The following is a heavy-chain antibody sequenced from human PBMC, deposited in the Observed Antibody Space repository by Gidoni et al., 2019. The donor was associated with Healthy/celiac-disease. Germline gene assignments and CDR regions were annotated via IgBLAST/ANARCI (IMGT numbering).Heavy chain of an antibody. Sequence: QLQLQESGPGLVKPAETLSLTCTVSGGSISSSSYYWGWIRQPPGKGLEWIGSIYYGGSTYYNPSLKSRVTISVDTSKNQFSLKLSSVTAADTAVYYCARAIGYWFDPWGQGTLVTVSS. J-gene: IGHJ5*02. CDR3: ARAIGYWFDP. CDR2: IYYGGST. CDR1: GGSISSSSYY. D-gene: IGHD3-22*01. V-gene: IGHV4-39*01.